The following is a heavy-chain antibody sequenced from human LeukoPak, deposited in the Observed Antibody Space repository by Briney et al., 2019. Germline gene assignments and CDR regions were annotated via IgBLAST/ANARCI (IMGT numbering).Heavy chain of an antibody. D-gene: IGHD3-22*01. CDR1: GYTFTSYG. Sequence: ASVKVSCKASGYTFTSYGISWVRQAPGQGLEWMGWISAYNGNANYAQKLQGRVTMTTDTSTSTAYMELRSLRSDDTAVYYCARDYGDYYDSSGSHNYWGQGTLVTVSS. V-gene: IGHV1-18*01. CDR3: ARDYGDYYDSSGSHNY. J-gene: IGHJ4*02. CDR2: ISAYNGNA.